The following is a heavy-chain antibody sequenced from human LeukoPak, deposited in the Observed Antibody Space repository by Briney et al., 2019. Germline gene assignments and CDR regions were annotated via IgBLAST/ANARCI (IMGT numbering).Heavy chain of an antibody. CDR2: IYWDDDT. Sequence: ESGPTLVKPTQTLTLSCTFSGFCLTTGELGVGWSREPPGKALEWLALIYWDDDTRYSPSLKSRLTITKGTSKNQVVRTRTNMHPVDTATYYCARLSNIAPRPVDFWGQGTLVTVSS. CDR3: ARLSNIAPRPVDF. V-gene: IGHV2-5*02. D-gene: IGHD6-6*01. J-gene: IGHJ4*02. CDR1: GFCLTTGELG.